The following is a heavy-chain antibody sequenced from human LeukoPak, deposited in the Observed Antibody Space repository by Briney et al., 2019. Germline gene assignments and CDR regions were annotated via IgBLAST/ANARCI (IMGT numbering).Heavy chain of an antibody. J-gene: IGHJ4*02. CDR3: ARERTTGTRGERDY. D-gene: IGHD1-1*01. CDR1: GGSVSRTSDY. Sequence: PSETLSLTCTVSGGSVSRTSDYWDWIRQPPGKGLEWIGSIYYTGTTYYSPSLKSRLTMSVDTSKNQFSLTLSSVTAADTAVYYCARERTTGTRGERDYWGQGTLVTVSS. CDR2: IYYTGTT. V-gene: IGHV4-39*07.